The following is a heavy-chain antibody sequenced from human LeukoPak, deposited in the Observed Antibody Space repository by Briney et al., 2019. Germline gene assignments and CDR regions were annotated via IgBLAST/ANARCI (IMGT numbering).Heavy chain of an antibody. CDR3: ARGPVVPAATYYYYYYMDV. Sequence: SETLSLTCAVYGGSFSGYYWGWIRQPPGKGLEWIGEINHSGSTNYNPSLKSRVTISVDTSKNQFSLKLSSVTAADTAVYYCARGPVVPAATYYYYYYMDVWGKGTTVTVSS. CDR1: GGSFSGYY. D-gene: IGHD2-2*01. J-gene: IGHJ6*03. V-gene: IGHV4-34*01. CDR2: INHSGST.